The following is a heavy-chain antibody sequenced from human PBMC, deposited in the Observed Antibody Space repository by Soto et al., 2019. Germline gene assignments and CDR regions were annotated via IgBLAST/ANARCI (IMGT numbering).Heavy chain of an antibody. J-gene: IGHJ5*02. Sequence: QVQLQESGPGLVKPSQTLSLTCTVSGGSISSGGYYWSWIRQHPVKGLEWIGYIYYSGRTYYNPSLKSRVTISVDTSTNQFALKLSSVTAADTAVYYCARVGDRNWFDPWGQGTLVTVSS. V-gene: IGHV4-31*03. CDR3: ARVGDRNWFDP. CDR1: GGSISSGGYY. CDR2: IYYSGRT. D-gene: IGHD2-21*01.